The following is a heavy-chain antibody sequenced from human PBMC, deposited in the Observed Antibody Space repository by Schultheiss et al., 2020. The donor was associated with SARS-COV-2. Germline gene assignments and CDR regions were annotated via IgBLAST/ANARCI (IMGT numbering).Heavy chain of an antibody. CDR3: ARFPPSAAVAGVWAFDI. Sequence: SVKVSCKASGGTFSSYAISWVRQAPGQGLEWMGGIIPIFGTANYAQKFQGRVTITADESTSTAYMELSSLRSEDTAVYYCARFPPSAAVAGVWAFDIWGQGTMVTVSS. CDR2: IIPIFGTA. D-gene: IGHD6-19*01. CDR1: GGTFSSYA. J-gene: IGHJ3*02. V-gene: IGHV1-69*13.